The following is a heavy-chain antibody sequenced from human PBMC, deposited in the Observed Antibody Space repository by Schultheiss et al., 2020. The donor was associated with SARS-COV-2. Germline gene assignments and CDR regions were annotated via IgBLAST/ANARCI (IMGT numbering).Heavy chain of an antibody. CDR3: AKGSTGYSYGMN. CDR2: ISGSGGST. V-gene: IGHV3-23*01. Sequence: GGSLRLSCAASGFTFSSYAMSWVRQAPGKGLEWVSAISGSGGSTYYADSVKDRFTISRDNSKNTLYLQMNSLRAEDTAVYYCAKGSTGYSYGMNWGQGTLVTVSS. J-gene: IGHJ4*02. D-gene: IGHD5-18*01. CDR1: GFTFSSYA.